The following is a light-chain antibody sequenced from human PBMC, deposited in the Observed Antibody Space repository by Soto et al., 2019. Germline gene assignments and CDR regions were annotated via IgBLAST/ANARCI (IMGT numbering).Light chain of an antibody. CDR3: QQGHNWPLT. Sequence: EIAMTQSPATLSLSPGERAALSCRASQGISSELAWYQQKPGQPPRLLIYGASTRATGVPARFTGSGSGSDFTLTIRGLQSEDFAVYYCQQGHNWPLTFGQGTRLEL. J-gene: IGKJ2*01. V-gene: IGKV3-15*01. CDR1: QGISSE. CDR2: GAS.